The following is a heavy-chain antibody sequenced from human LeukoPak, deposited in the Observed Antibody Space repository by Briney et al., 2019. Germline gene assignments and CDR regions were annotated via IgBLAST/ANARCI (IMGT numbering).Heavy chain of an antibody. CDR1: GGSFSGYY. CDR2: IKHSGST. V-gene: IGHV4-34*01. Sequence: SETLSLTCAVYGGSFSGYYWSWIRQPPGKGLEWNGEIKHSGSTNYNPSLKSRVTISVDTSKNQFSLKRSSVTAADTAVYYCARGWRFLEWLLRGWFDPWAREPWSPSPQ. J-gene: IGHJ5*02. CDR3: ARGWRFLEWLLRGWFDP. D-gene: IGHD3-3*01.